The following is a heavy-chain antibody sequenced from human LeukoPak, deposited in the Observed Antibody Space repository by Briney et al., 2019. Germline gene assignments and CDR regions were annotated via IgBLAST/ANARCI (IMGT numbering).Heavy chain of an antibody. Sequence: PSQTLSLTCTVSGGSISSGGYYWSWIRQPPGKGLEWIGYIYHSGSTYYNPSLKSRVTISVDRSKNQFSLKLSSVTAADTAVYYCARGLYDFWSGAYYYYYMDVWGKGTTVTVSS. CDR1: GGSISSGGYY. CDR2: IYHSGST. J-gene: IGHJ6*03. V-gene: IGHV4-30-2*01. CDR3: ARGLYDFWSGAYYYYYMDV. D-gene: IGHD3-3*01.